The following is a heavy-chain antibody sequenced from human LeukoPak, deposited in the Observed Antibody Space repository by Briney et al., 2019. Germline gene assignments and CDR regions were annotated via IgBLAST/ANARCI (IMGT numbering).Heavy chain of an antibody. D-gene: IGHD5-18*01. CDR2: IYSGGST. J-gene: IGHJ4*02. V-gene: IGHV3-53*01. CDR3: ARVDTAMVYFDY. CDR1: GFTVSINY. Sequence: GGSLRLSCAASGFTVSINYMSWVRQAPGKGLEWVSVIYSGGSTYYSDSVKGRFTISRDNSKNTLYLQMNRLRAEDTAVYYCARVDTAMVYFDYWGQGTLVTVSS.